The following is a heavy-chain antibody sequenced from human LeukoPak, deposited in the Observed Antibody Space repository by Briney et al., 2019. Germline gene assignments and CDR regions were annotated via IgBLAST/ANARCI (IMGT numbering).Heavy chain of an antibody. Sequence: ASVKVSCKASGYTFTGYYIHWVRQAPGQGLEWMAWINPNSGATNYAQKFQGRVTMTRDTSISTAYMELSRLRFDDTAVYYCARINSSRWYDFWGQGTLVTVSS. CDR1: GYTFTGYY. CDR2: INPNSGAT. J-gene: IGHJ4*02. CDR3: ARINSSRWYDF. D-gene: IGHD6-13*01. V-gene: IGHV1-2*02.